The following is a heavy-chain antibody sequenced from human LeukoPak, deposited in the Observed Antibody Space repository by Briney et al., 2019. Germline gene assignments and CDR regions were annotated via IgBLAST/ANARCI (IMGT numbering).Heavy chain of an antibody. Sequence: GASVKVSCKASGYTFTGYYMHWVRQAPGQGLEWMGWINPNSGGTNYAQKFQGRVTMTRDMSTSTVYMELSSLRSEDTAVYYCASVGISSAFDIWGQGTMVTVSS. D-gene: IGHD3-3*02. CDR1: GYTFTGYY. CDR2: INPNSGGT. J-gene: IGHJ3*02. CDR3: ASVGISSAFDI. V-gene: IGHV1-2*02.